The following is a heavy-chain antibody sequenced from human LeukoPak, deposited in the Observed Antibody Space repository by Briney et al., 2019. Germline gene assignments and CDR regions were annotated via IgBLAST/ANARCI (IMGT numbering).Heavy chain of an antibody. J-gene: IGHJ4*02. CDR1: GFTFSSYE. CDR2: ISSSGSTI. CDR3: ARLATSSYGFSY. V-gene: IGHV3-48*03. Sequence: GGSLRLSCAASGFTFSSYEMNWVRQAPGKGLEWVSYISSSGSTIYYADSVKGRFTISRDNAKNSLYLQVNSLRAEDTAVYYCARLATSSYGFSYWGQGTLVTVSS. D-gene: IGHD5-18*01.